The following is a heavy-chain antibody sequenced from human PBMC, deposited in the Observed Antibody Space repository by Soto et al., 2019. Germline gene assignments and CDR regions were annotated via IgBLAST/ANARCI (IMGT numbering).Heavy chain of an antibody. CDR1: GYTFTGYY. CDR3: ARDLRLGELSYQDLDY. V-gene: IGHV1-2*02. CDR2: INPNSGGT. Sequence: ASVKVSCKASGYTFTGYYMHWVRQAPGQGLEWMGWINPNSGGTNYAQKFQGRVTMTRDTSISTAYMELRRLRSDDTAVYYCARDLRLGELSYQDLDYWGQGTLVTVSS. D-gene: IGHD3-16*02. J-gene: IGHJ4*02.